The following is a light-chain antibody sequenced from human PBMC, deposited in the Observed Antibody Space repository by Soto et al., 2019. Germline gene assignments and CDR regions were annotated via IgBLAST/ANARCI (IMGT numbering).Light chain of an antibody. CDR2: DAA. CDR1: QTISNW. J-gene: IGKJ3*01. CDR3: QQYNSYAFT. Sequence: DIQMTQSPSTLSASVGDRVIITCRASQTISNWLAWYQQKPGKAPKLLIYDAAKLESGVPSRFSGSGSGTEFTLTISSLQPDDFGTYFCQQYNSYAFTFGPGTKVDIK. V-gene: IGKV1-5*01.